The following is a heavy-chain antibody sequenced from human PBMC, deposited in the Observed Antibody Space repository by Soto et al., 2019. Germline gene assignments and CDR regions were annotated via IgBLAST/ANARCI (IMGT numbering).Heavy chain of an antibody. J-gene: IGHJ4*02. D-gene: IGHD6-13*01. CDR1: GYTFTGYY. CDR2: INPNSGGT. CDR3: ARGDLYIAAADNYFDY. Sequence: GASVKVSCKASGYTFTGYYMHWVRQAPGQGLEWMGWINPNSGGTNYAQKFQGWVTMTRDTSISTAYMELSRLRSDDTAVYYCARGDLYIAAADNYFDYWGQGTLVTVSS. V-gene: IGHV1-2*04.